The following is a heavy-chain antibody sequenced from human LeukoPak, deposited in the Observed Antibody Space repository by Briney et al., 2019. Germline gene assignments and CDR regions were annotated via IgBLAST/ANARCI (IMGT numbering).Heavy chain of an antibody. V-gene: IGHV4-61*05. D-gene: IGHD5-12*01. Sequence: SETLSLTCTVSGGSISSSSYYWGWIRQPPGKGLEYIGYIYYSGSTNYNPSLKSRVTISVDTSKNQFSLKLSSVTTADTAVYYCARVRVLGGYDQGVRPYHFDYWGQGTLVTVSS. J-gene: IGHJ4*02. CDR3: ARVRVLGGYDQGVRPYHFDY. CDR1: GGSISSSSYY. CDR2: IYYSGST.